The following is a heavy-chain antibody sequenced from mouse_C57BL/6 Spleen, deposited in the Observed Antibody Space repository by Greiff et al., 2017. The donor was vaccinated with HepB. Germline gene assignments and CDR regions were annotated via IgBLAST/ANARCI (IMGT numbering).Heavy chain of an antibody. Sequence: QFQLQQPGAELVKPGASVKLSCKASGYTFTSYWMQWVKQRPGQGLEWIGEIDPSDSYTNYNQKFKGKATLTVDTSSSTAYMQLSSLTSEDSAVYYCARVGTGGDYWGQGTSVTVSS. CDR2: IDPSDSYT. J-gene: IGHJ4*01. D-gene: IGHD3-3*01. CDR1: GYTFTSYW. V-gene: IGHV1-50*01. CDR3: ARVGTGGDY.